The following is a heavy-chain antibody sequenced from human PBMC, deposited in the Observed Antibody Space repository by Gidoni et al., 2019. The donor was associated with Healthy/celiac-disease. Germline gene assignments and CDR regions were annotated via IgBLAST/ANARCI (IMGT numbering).Heavy chain of an antibody. D-gene: IGHD6-13*01. Sequence: QVQLVESGGGVVQPGRSLRLSCAASGFTFSSYGRHWVRQAPGKGLEWVAVISYDGSNKYYADSVKGRFTISRDNSKNTLYLQMNSLRAEDTAVYYCAKTGIGAAAAYYYYYMDVWGKGTTVTVSS. CDR2: ISYDGSNK. CDR1: GFTFSSYG. CDR3: AKTGIGAAAAYYYYYMDV. V-gene: IGHV3-30*18. J-gene: IGHJ6*03.